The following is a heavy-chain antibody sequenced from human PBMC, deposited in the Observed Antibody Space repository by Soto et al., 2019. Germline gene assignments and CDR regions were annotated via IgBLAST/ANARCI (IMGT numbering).Heavy chain of an antibody. D-gene: IGHD2-21*01. Sequence: AAVKVSCKASGGTFSSYAISWVRQAPGQGLEWMGGIIPIFGTANYAQKFQGRVTITADESTSTAYMELSSLRSEDTAVYYCARDVVYGMDVWGQGTTVTVSS. J-gene: IGHJ6*02. CDR3: ARDVVYGMDV. V-gene: IGHV1-69*13. CDR2: IIPIFGTA. CDR1: GGTFSSYA.